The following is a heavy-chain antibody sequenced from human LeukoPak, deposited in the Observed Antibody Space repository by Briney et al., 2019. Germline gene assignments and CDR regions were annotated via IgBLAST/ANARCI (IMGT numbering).Heavy chain of an antibody. D-gene: IGHD3-10*01. Sequence: ASVKVSCKASGYTFTTYYEHWVRQAPGQGLEWMGFINPDGGSTSYAQKFQGRVTMTRVTSTSTVYMELSSLRSEDTAVYYCARNVDSGLDYWGQGTLVTVSS. CDR3: ARNVDSGLDY. CDR2: INPDGGST. V-gene: IGHV1-46*03. CDR1: GYTFTTYY. J-gene: IGHJ4*02.